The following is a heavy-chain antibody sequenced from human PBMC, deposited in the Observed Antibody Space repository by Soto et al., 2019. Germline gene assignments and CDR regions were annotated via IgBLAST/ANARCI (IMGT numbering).Heavy chain of an antibody. Sequence: GGSLRLSCAASGFTFSSYAMSWVRQAPGKGLEWVSAISGSGGSTYYADSVKGRFTISRDNSKNTLYLQMNSLRAEDTAVYYCAQERRVVVRGVGYGMDVWGQGTTVTVSS. V-gene: IGHV3-23*01. J-gene: IGHJ6*02. CDR1: GFTFSSYA. CDR3: AQERRVVVRGVGYGMDV. CDR2: ISGSGGST. D-gene: IGHD3-10*01.